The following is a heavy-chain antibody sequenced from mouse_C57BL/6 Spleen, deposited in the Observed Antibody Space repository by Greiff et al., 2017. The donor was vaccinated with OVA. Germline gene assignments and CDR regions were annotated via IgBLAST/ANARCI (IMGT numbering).Heavy chain of an antibody. CDR1: GFTFSDYY. V-gene: IGHV5-16*01. D-gene: IGHD1-1*01. J-gene: IGHJ4*01. CDR2: INYDGSST. Sequence: EVKLVESEGGLVQPGSSMKLSCTASGFTFSDYYMAWVRQVPEKGLEWVANINYDGSSTYYLDSLKSRFIISRDNAKNILYLQMSSLKSEDTATYYCARAYYYGSIYYAMDYWGQGTSVTVSS. CDR3: ARAYYYGSIYYAMDY.